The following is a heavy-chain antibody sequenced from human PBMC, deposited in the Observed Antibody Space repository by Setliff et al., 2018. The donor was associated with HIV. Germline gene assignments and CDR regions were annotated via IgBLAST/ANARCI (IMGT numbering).Heavy chain of an antibody. CDR1: GSTFTNAW. CDR2: IKSKTDGGTT. V-gene: IGHV3-15*01. CDR3: TRGRDGYNWASVAFDI. D-gene: IGHD5-12*01. Sequence: GGSLRLSCAASGSTFTNAWMSWVRQAPGKGLEWVGRIKSKTDGGTTDYAAPVKGRFTFARDDSKNTLYLQMNSLKTEDTAVYYCTRGRDGYNWASVAFDIWGQGTMVTVSS. J-gene: IGHJ3*02.